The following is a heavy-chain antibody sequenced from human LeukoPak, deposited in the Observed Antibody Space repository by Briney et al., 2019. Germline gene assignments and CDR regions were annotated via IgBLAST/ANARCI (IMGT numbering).Heavy chain of an antibody. D-gene: IGHD3-10*01. V-gene: IGHV4-38-2*01. CDR2: IYHSGST. CDR1: GYSISSGYY. Sequence: SETLSLTCAVSGYSISSGYYWGWIRQPPGKGLEWIGSIYHSGSTYYNPSLKSRVTISVDTPKNQFSLKLSSVTAADTAVYYCARGRITMVRGVMGQYYFDYWGQGTLVTVSS. J-gene: IGHJ4*02. CDR3: ARGRITMVRGVMGQYYFDY.